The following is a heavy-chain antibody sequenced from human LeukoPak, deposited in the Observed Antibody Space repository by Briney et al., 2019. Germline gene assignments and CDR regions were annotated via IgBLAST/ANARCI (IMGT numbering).Heavy chain of an antibody. V-gene: IGHV4-59*01. D-gene: IGHD5-18*01. CDR3: ARSRSGYSYGHGAFEI. J-gene: IGHJ3*02. CDR2: IDYRGST. CDR1: GDSISNYY. Sequence: SETLSGTCTVSGDSISNYYWSWIRQPPGKGLEWIAYIDYRGSTTYNPSLRSRITISVDTSRNQFSLKLTSVTAADTAVYYCARSRSGYSYGHGAFEIWGQGTMVTVSS.